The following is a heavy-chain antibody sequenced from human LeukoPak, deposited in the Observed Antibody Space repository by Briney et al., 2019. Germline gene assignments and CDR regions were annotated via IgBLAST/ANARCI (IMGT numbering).Heavy chain of an antibody. D-gene: IGHD3/OR15-3a*01. CDR2: INHSGST. J-gene: IGHJ5*02. Sequence: NPSETLSLTCAVYGGSFSGYYWSWIRQPPGKGLEWIGEINHSGSTNYNPSLKSRVTISVDTSKNQFSLKLSSVTAADTAVYYCARSGDWSWFDPWGQGTLVTVSP. CDR3: ARSGDWSWFDP. CDR1: GGSFSGYY. V-gene: IGHV4-34*01.